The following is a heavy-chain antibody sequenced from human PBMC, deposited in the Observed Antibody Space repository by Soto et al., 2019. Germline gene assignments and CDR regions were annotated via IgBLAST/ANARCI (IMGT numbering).Heavy chain of an antibody. CDR1: GGSISSGGYY. Sequence: SETLSLTCTVSGGSISSGGYYWSWIRQHPGKGLEWIGYIYYSGSTYYNPSLKSRVTISVATSKNQFSLKLSSVTAADTAVYYCARELTRDDYGDSADGDYYYYYGMDVWGQGTTVTV. CDR3: ARELTRDDYGDSADGDYYYYYGMDV. J-gene: IGHJ6*02. CDR2: IYYSGST. D-gene: IGHD4-17*01. V-gene: IGHV4-31*03.